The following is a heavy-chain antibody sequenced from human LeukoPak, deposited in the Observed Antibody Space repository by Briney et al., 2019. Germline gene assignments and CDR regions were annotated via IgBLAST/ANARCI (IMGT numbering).Heavy chain of an antibody. CDR3: ARRGIRFYGLDV. Sequence: PSETLSLTCSVSGGSISSYYWSWTRQPPGKGLEWIGYIYYSGTTNYSPSLESRVTISVDTSKNQFSLKLSSVTAADTAVYYCARRGIRFYGLDVWGQGTTVTVSS. J-gene: IGHJ6*02. CDR2: IYYSGTT. CDR1: GGSISSYY. D-gene: IGHD3-3*02. V-gene: IGHV4-59*08.